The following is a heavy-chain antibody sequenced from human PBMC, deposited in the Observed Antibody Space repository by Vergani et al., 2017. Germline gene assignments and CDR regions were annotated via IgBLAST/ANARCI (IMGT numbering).Heavy chain of an antibody. Sequence: QVQLQESGPGLVKPSQTLSLTCTVSGGSISSCGYYWSWIRQHPGKGLVWIGYIYYSGSTYYNPSLKSRVTISVDTSKNQFLLKLSSVTAADTAVYYCGRERLYHDRNGEDAFDIWGQGTMVTVSS. CDR3: GRERLYHDRNGEDAFDI. J-gene: IGHJ3*02. CDR1: GGSISSCGYY. CDR2: IYYSGST. D-gene: IGHD2-8*01. V-gene: IGHV4-31*03.